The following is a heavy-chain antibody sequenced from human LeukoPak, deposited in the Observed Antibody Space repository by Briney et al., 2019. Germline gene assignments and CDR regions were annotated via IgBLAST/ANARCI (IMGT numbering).Heavy chain of an antibody. CDR3: ARGGSSGWYGDYFDY. D-gene: IGHD6-19*01. CDR2: ISSSGSTI. J-gene: IGHJ4*02. Sequence: PGGSLRLSCAASGFTFSSYEMNWVRQAPGKGLERVSYISSSGSTIYYADSVKGRFTISRDNAKNSLYLQMNSLRAEDTAVYYCARGGSSGWYGDYFDYWGQGTLVTVSS. CDR1: GFTFSSYE. V-gene: IGHV3-48*03.